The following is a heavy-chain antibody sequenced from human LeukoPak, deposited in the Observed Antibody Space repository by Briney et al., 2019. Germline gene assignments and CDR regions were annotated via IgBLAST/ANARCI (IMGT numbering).Heavy chain of an antibody. D-gene: IGHD3-22*01. V-gene: IGHV3-23*01. CDR1: GFTFSSYA. J-gene: IGHJ4*02. Sequence: RGGSLRLSCAASGFTFSSYAMSWVRQAPGKGLEWVSAISGSGGSTYYADSVKGRFTISRDNSKNTLYLQMNSLRAEDTAVYYCAKGYDSSGYFGYWGQGTLVTVSS. CDR3: AKGYDSSGYFGY. CDR2: ISGSGGST.